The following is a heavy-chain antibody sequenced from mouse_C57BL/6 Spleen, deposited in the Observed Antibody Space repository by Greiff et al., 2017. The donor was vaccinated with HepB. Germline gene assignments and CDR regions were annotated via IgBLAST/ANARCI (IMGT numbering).Heavy chain of an antibody. CDR1: GYTFTSYW. J-gene: IGHJ2*01. D-gene: IGHD3-3*01. CDR3: AKEVGHLFDY. Sequence: QVQLQQPGAELVKPGASVKLSCKASGYTFTSYWMHWVKQRPGRGLEWIGWIDPNSGGIKYNEKFKSKATLTEDKPSSTAYMQLSSLTSEDSAVYYCAKEVGHLFDYWGQGTTLTVSS. CDR2: IDPNSGGI. V-gene: IGHV1-72*01.